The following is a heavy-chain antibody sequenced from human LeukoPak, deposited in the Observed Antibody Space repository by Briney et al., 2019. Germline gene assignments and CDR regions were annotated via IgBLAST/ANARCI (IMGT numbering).Heavy chain of an antibody. CDR3: AKGKRDTAMVPDY. CDR1: GFTFSSYS. J-gene: IGHJ4*02. Sequence: GGSLRLSCAASGFTFSSYSMNWVRQAPGKGLEWVSSISSSSSYIYYADSVKGRFTISRDNAKNSLYLQMNSLRAADTALYYCAKGKRDTAMVPDYWGQGTLVTVSS. D-gene: IGHD5-18*01. V-gene: IGHV3-21*04. CDR2: ISSSSSYI.